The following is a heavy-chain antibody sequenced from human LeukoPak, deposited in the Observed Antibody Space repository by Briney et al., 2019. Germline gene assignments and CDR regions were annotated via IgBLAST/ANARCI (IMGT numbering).Heavy chain of an antibody. CDR1: GFTFSDYY. D-gene: IGHD1-26*01. Sequence: GGSLRLSCAASGFTFSDYYMSWIRQAPGKGLEWVSYISSSGSTIYYADSVKGRFTISRDNAKNSLYLQMNSLRAEDTAVYYCAREFLNEWELPYWFDPWGQGTLVTVSS. CDR2: ISSSGSTI. CDR3: AREFLNEWELPYWFDP. V-gene: IGHV3-11*04. J-gene: IGHJ5*02.